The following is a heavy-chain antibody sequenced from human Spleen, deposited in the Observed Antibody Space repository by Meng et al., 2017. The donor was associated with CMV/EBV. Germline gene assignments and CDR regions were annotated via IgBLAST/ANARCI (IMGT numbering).Heavy chain of an antibody. V-gene: IGHV3-53*05. CDR2: LYSGGNT. CDR3: ARDRSYSLLLRY. J-gene: IGHJ4*02. D-gene: IGHD1-26*01. Sequence: ETLSLTCAVYRGPFNGFSWSWIRQAPGKGLEWVSVLYSGGNTYYAGSVKGRFTISRDNSRDTLYLQMNSLRPEDTAVYYCARDRSYSLLLRYWGQGTLVTVSS. CDR1: RGPFNGFS.